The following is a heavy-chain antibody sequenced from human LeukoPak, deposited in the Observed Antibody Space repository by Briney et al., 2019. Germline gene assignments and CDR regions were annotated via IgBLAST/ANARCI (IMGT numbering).Heavy chain of an antibody. Sequence: PSETLSLTCTVSGGSISSSSYYWGWIRQPPGKGLEWIGSIYYSGSTNYNPSLKSRVTTSVDTSKNQFSLKLSPVTAADTAVYYCARGGYYDILTGWLGPHDYWGQGSLVTVSS. V-gene: IGHV4-39*07. J-gene: IGHJ4*02. CDR2: IYYSGST. CDR3: ARGGYYDILTGWLGPHDY. CDR1: GGSISSSSYY. D-gene: IGHD3-9*01.